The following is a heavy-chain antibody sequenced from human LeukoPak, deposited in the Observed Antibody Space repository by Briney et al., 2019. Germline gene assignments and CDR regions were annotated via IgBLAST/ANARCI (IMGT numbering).Heavy chain of an antibody. CDR3: ARGPSDSSGYYYEGDAFDI. CDR1: GGTSSSYA. Sequence: GASVKVSCKASGGTSSSYAISWVRQAPGQGLEWMGWINPNGGTNYGQKFQGRVTMTRDTSISIVYMEVSRLRSDDTAVYYCARGPSDSSGYYYEGDAFDIWGQGTVVTVSS. J-gene: IGHJ3*02. V-gene: IGHV1-2*02. CDR2: INPNGGT. D-gene: IGHD3-22*01.